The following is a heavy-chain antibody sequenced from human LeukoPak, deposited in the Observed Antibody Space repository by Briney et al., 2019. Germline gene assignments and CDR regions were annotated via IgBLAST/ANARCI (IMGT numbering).Heavy chain of an antibody. J-gene: IGHJ4*02. D-gene: IGHD5-12*01. CDR3: ARDRSGYDFLGRVFDY. Sequence: GGSLRLSCAASGFTFSSYAMHWVRQAPGKGLEWVAVISYDGSNKYYADSVKGRLTISRDNSKNTLYLQMNSLRAEDTAVYYCARDRSGYDFLGRVFDYWGQGTLVTVSS. CDR1: GFTFSSYA. CDR2: ISYDGSNK. V-gene: IGHV3-30*04.